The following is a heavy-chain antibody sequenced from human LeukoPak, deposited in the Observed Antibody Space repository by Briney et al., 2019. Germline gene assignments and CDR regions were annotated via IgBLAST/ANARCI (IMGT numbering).Heavy chain of an antibody. CDR1: GYTFISYG. Sequence: ASVNVSCKASGYTFISYGISWVRQAPGQGLEWMGWISGYNGNTNYAQNIQGRVTMTTDTSTSTAYMELRSLRSDDTAVYYCARGLGVVTAQSEQPKPRYFDLWGRGTQVTVSS. D-gene: IGHD2-21*02. CDR2: ISGYNGNT. CDR3: ARGLGVVTAQSEQPKPRYFDL. J-gene: IGHJ2*01. V-gene: IGHV1-18*01.